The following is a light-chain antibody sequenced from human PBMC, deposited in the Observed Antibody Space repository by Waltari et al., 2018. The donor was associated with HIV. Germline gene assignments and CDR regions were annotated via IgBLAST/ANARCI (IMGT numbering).Light chain of an antibody. CDR1: TSDFNVNKY. V-gene: IGLV2-14*01. CDR2: EVS. J-gene: IGLJ2*01. CDR3: SSYKTRNSVV. Sequence: QSALIQLASVSGSPGQSVTIPCTGTTSDFNVNKYVSWYQQHPGRAPKLIIFEVSYRPSGVSDRFSGSKSGSTASLTISGLQTEDEADYYCSSYKTRNSVVFGGGTELIV.